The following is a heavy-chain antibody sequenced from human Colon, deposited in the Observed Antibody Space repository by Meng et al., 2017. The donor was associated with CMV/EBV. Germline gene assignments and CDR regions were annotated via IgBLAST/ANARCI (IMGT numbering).Heavy chain of an antibody. CDR3: ATLSRAAGFGY. V-gene: IGHV3-23*01. D-gene: IGHD3-3*01. CDR2: ISGSGRDT. J-gene: IGHJ4*02. CDR1: GFTFGTYA. Sequence: GGSLSLSCATSGFTFGTYALSWVRQAPRKGLEWVSAISGSGRDTYYADSVKGRFTISRDKSKNTVDLQINSLRAEDTAVYYCATLSRAAGFGYWGQGTLVTVSS.